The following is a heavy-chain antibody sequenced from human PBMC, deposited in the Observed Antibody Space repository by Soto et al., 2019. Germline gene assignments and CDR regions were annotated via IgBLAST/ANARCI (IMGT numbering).Heavy chain of an antibody. CDR2: IKQDGSEK. J-gene: IGHJ4*02. Sequence: PGGSLRLSCAASGFTFSSYWMSWVRQAPRKGLEWVANIKQDGSEKYYVDSVKGRFTISRDNAKNSLYLQMNSLRAEDTAVYYCASHPRDSSGYWYYFDYWGQGTLVTVSS. CDR1: GFTFSSYW. CDR3: ASHPRDSSGYWYYFDY. D-gene: IGHD3-22*01. V-gene: IGHV3-7*01.